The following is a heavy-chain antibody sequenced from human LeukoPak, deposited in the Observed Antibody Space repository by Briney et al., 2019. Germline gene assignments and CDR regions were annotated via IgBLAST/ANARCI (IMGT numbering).Heavy chain of an antibody. V-gene: IGHV4-39*07. CDR2: IYYTGSN. J-gene: IGHJ5*02. CDR3: ARDGGSSGWLSPPNWFDP. CDR1: GDSISSSRYY. D-gene: IGHD6-19*01. Sequence: PSETLSLTCIVSGDSISSSRYYWGWIRQPPGRGLEWIGSIYYTGSNYYNPSLKSRVTISVDTSKNQFSLRLTSVIAADTAVYYCARDGGSSGWLSPPNWFDPWGQGTLVTVSS.